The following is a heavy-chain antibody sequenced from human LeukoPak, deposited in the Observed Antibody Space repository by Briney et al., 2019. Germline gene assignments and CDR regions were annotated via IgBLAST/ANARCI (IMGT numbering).Heavy chain of an antibody. CDR2: IYYSGST. CDR1: GGSISSSY. V-gene: IGHV4-59*01. J-gene: IGHJ6*03. D-gene: IGHD2-2*02. CDR3: AREPAAILGYYYYMDV. Sequence: SETLSLTCTVSGGSISSSYWSWIRQPPGKGLEWIGYIYYSGSTNYNPSLKSRVTISLHTSKNQFSLKLSSVTAADTAVYYCAREPAAILGYYYYMDVWGKGTTVTVSS.